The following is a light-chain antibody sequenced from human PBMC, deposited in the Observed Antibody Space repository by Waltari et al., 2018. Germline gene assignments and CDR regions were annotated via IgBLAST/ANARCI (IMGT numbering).Light chain of an antibody. Sequence: SYQLTPPPSVSVSPGNTTRTHCSGAVLPKRYTRWFQQNPGQAPGLVIYKDSERPTGIPERFSGSSSGTTVTLTISGAQVEDEADYYCYSVDDNKRVFGGGTKLTVL. V-gene: IGLV3-27*01. CDR2: KDS. CDR3: YSVDDNKRV. CDR1: VLPKRY. J-gene: IGLJ2*01.